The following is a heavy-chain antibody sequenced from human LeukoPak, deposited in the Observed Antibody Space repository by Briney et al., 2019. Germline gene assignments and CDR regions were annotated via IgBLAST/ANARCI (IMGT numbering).Heavy chain of an antibody. D-gene: IGHD6-13*01. CDR3: ARHTGGLAAAGPSDWYFDL. CDR2: IYYSGST. CDR1: GGSISSSSYY. J-gene: IGHJ2*01. V-gene: IGHV4-39*01. Sequence: ASETLSLTCTVSGGSISSSSYYWGWIRQPPGKGLEWIGSIYYSGSTYYNPSLKSRVTISVDTSKNQFSLKLSSVTAADTAVYYCARHTGGLAAAGPSDWYFDLWGRGTLVTVSS.